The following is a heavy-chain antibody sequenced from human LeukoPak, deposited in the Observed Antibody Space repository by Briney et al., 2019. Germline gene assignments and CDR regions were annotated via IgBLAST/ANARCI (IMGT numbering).Heavy chain of an antibody. D-gene: IGHD3-22*01. Sequence: SETLSLTCAVYGGSLSGYSWNWIRQPPGKGLEWIGEISHSGSTNYNPSLESRVTISVDTSKNQFSLKLSSVTAADTAVYYCARDMGLHYYDSSGWYWYFDLWGRGTLVTVSS. J-gene: IGHJ2*01. CDR1: GGSLSGYS. CDR2: ISHSGST. V-gene: IGHV4-34*01. CDR3: ARDMGLHYYDSSGWYWYFDL.